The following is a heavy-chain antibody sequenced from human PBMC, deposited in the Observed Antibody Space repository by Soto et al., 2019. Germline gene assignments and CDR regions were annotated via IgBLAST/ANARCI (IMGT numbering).Heavy chain of an antibody. D-gene: IGHD5-18*01. CDR2: VYNSGST. J-gene: IGHJ2*01. V-gene: IGHV4-61*01. CDR1: GSSVSSDYYY. Sequence: QVQLQESGPGLVKPSETLSLTCTVSGSSVSSDYYYWTWVRQPPEKGLEWIGFVYNSGSTNYNPSLESRVTISVDTTKNPFSLRLSSVTAADTAVYFCARSGFTYGPPGYFELWGRGSLVTVSS. CDR3: ARSGFTYGPPGYFEL.